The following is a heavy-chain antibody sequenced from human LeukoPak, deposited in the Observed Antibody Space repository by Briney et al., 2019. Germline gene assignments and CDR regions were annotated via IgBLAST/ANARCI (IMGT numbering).Heavy chain of an antibody. V-gene: IGHV3-21*01. CDR1: GFTFSSYS. Sequence: GGSLRLSCAASGFTFSSYSMNWVRQAPGKGLEWVSSISSSSSYIYYADSVKGRFTISRDNAKNSLYLQMNSPRAEDTAVYYCARGPSRLYDILTGYPGPTFDYWGQGTLVTVSS. CDR3: ARGPSRLYDILTGYPGPTFDY. CDR2: ISSSSSYI. D-gene: IGHD3-9*01. J-gene: IGHJ4*02.